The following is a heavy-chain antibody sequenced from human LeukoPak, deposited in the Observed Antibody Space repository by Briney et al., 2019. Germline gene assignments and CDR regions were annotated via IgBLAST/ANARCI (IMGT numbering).Heavy chain of an antibody. CDR2: INPSGGST. CDR1: GYTFTSYY. D-gene: IGHD3-22*01. CDR3: ARASYYDSSGYSRGDAFDI. V-gene: IGHV1-46*01. Sequence: ASVKLSCKASGYTFTSYYMHWVRQAPGQGLEWMGIINPSGGSTSYAQKFQGRVTMTRDTSTSTVYMELSSLRSEDTAVYYCARASYYDSSGYSRGDAFDIWGQGTMVTVSS. J-gene: IGHJ3*02.